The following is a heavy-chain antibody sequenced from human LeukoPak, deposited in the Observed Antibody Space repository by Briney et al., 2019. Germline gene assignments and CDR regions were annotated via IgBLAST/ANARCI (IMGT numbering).Heavy chain of an antibody. D-gene: IGHD5-18*01. CDR1: GGSINTYW. Sequence: SETLSLTCTVAGGSINTYWWSWIRQPPGKGLEWIAYISYSGDTDYSPSLKSRVTISVDTSKNQFSQKLSSVTAADTAVYYCARHDHGYSSGRFDLWGRGILVTVSP. CDR2: ISYSGDT. J-gene: IGHJ4*02. CDR3: ARHDHGYSSGRFDL. V-gene: IGHV4-59*01.